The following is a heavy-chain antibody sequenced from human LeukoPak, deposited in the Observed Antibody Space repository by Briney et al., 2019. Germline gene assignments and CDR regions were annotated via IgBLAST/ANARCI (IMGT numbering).Heavy chain of an antibody. CDR2: IYWNEDK. CDR3: AHTSAHYYYYGMDV. J-gene: IGHJ6*02. V-gene: IGHV2-5*01. Sequence: ESGPTLVKPTQTLTLTCTFSGLSLTSSGVGVGWIRQPPGKALEWLALIYWNEDKRFSPSLNSRLTITKDTSKNQVVLGMTNMDPVDTATYYCAHTSAHYYYYGMDVWGQGTTVTVSS. D-gene: IGHD3-10*01. CDR1: GLSLTSSGVG.